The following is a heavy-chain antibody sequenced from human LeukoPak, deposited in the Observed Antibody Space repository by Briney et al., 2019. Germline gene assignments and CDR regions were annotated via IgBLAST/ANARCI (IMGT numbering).Heavy chain of an antibody. CDR1: GFTFSAYS. D-gene: IGHD3-10*01. V-gene: IGHV3-21*01. CDR3: AREGYYYGFDI. CDR2: ISSSSSNM. Sequence: GGSLRLSCAASGFTFSAYSMNWVRQAPGKGLEWVSFISSSSSNMYYADSVKGRLTISRDNAKNSLYLQMNSLRAEDTAVYYCAREGYYYGFDIWGQGTMVTVSS. J-gene: IGHJ3*02.